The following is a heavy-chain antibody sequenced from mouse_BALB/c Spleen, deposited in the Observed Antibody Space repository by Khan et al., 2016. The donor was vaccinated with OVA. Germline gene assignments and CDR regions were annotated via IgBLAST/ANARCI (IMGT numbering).Heavy chain of an antibody. V-gene: IGHV1S137*01. CDR3: ARGSGNSRFAY. CDR1: GYTFTDFA. D-gene: IGHD1-3*01. CDR2: ISTYYGDA. J-gene: IGHJ3*01. Sequence: QVQLKQSGAELVRPGVSVKISCKGSGYTFTDFAMHWVKQSHAKSLEWLGVISTYYGDADYNQKFKGKATMTVDKSSSTAYMELARLTSEDSAIDYCARGSGNSRFAYWGQGTLVTVSA.